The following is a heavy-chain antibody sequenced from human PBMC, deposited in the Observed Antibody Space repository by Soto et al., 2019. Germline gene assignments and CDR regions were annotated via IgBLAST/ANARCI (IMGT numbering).Heavy chain of an antibody. V-gene: IGHV1-46*01. D-gene: IGHD1-26*01. CDR2: INPNGGST. J-gene: IGHJ4*02. CDR3: AREATDSDSDY. Sequence: QATKQGLEWMGRINPNGGSTSYAQKFQGRVTMTRDTSTSTVYMELSSLRSEDTVVYYCAREATDSDSDYWGQGTLVTVSS.